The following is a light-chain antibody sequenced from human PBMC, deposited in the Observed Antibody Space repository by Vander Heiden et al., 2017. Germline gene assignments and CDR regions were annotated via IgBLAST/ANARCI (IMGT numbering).Light chain of an antibody. Sequence: EIVLTQSQGTLSLSPAERVTLCCRASQRVSSGYLALYQQIPAQATRLLIYGVFSRASGIPDRFSGSGSGTDVTITISRLEPDDFVLYYLQQYGRSPWTFGQGTKLEIK. CDR3: QQYGRSPWT. CDR2: GVF. V-gene: IGKV3-20*01. J-gene: IGKJ1*01. CDR1: QRVSSGY.